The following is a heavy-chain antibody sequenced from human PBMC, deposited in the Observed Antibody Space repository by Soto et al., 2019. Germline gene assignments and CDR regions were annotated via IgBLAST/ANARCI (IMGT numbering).Heavy chain of an antibody. CDR3: TTDPGDYEDF. CDR2: IKNKVDGGTI. J-gene: IGHJ4*02. V-gene: IGHV3-15*05. D-gene: IGHD4-17*01. Sequence: EVQLVEAGGDLVKPGGCLRLSCTASGINFNNAWMSWVRQAPGKGLEWVGRIKNKVDGGTIDYAAPVRGRFTISRDDSKNTLFLQMNNLETEDTAVYYCTTDPGDYEDFWGQGTLVTVSS. CDR1: GINFNNAW.